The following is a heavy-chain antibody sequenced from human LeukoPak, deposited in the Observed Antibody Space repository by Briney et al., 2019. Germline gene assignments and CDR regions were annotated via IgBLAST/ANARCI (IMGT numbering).Heavy chain of an antibody. CDR1: GYRFTSYW. CDR2: IYPGDSDT. J-gene: IGHJ4*02. Sequence: GGSLQISCKGSGYRFTSYWIGGGRQVPGKGVEGMGIIYPGDSDTRYSPSCQGQVTISANKSISTAYLQWSSLKASDTAMYYCARLGPPDDYYDSSGYRYYFDYWGQGTLVTVSP. D-gene: IGHD3-22*01. CDR3: ARLGPPDDYYDSSGYRYYFDY. V-gene: IGHV5-51*01.